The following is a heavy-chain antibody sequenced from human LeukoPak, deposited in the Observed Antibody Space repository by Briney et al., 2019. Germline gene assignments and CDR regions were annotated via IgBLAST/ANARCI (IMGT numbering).Heavy chain of an antibody. CDR2: ISSSSSYI. V-gene: IGHV3-21*01. CDR3: ARDPASSSWSFLFQH. Sequence: GGSLRLSCAASGFTFSSYAMSWVRQAPGKGLEWVSSISSSSSYIYYADSVKGRFTISRDNAKNSLYLQMNSLRAEDTAVYYCARDPASSSWSFLFQHWGQGTLVTVSS. CDR1: GFTFSSYA. J-gene: IGHJ1*01. D-gene: IGHD6-13*01.